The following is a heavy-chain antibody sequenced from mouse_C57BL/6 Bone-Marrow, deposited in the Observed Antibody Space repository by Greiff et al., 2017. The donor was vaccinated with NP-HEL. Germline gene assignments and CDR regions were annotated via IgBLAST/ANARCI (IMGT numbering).Heavy chain of an antibody. CDR3: ARDDYGYYYAMDY. Sequence: VQLVESGAELARPGASVKLSCKASGYTFTSYGISWVKQRTGQGLEWIGEIYPRSGNTYYNEKFKGKATLTADKSSSTAYMELRSLTSEDSAVYFCARDDYGYYYAMDYWGQGTSVTVSS. D-gene: IGHD2-4*01. CDR1: GYTFTSYG. V-gene: IGHV1-81*01. J-gene: IGHJ4*01. CDR2: IYPRSGNT.